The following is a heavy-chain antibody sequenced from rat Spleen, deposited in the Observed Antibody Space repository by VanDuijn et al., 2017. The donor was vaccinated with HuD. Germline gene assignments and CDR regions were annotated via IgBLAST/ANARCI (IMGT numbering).Heavy chain of an antibody. Sequence: EVQLQESGPGLVKPSQSLSLTCSVSGYDITNNYWGWIRKFPGNKMEWMGFITYSGGISYNPSLQSRISITRDTSKNQFFLQVNSVTTEDTATYYCARWNNYAAHWGQGTLVTVSS. D-gene: IGHD1-10*01. V-gene: IGHV3-1*01. CDR2: ITYSGGI. J-gene: IGHJ3*01. CDR3: ARWNNYAAH. CDR1: GYDITNNY.